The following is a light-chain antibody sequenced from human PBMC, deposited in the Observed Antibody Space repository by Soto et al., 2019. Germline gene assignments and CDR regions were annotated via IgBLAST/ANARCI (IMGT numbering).Light chain of an antibody. V-gene: IGLV2-8*01. Sequence: QSALTQPPSASGSPGQSVTISCTGTSSDVGAYNYVSWYQQHAGKAPKLVIYEVTKRPSGVPDRFSGSKSANTASLTVSGLQAEDEAVYYCSSFASSNTWVFGGGTQLTVL. CDR1: SSDVGAYNY. CDR3: SSFASSNTWV. J-gene: IGLJ3*02. CDR2: EVT.